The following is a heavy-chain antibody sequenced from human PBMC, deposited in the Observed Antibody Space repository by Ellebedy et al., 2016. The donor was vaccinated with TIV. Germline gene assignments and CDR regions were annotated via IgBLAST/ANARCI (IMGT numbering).Heavy chain of an antibody. CDR2: ISSGGT. V-gene: IGHV4-61*02. Sequence: SETLSLTXTVSGGSISSGSYHWSWVRQPAGKGLEWIGRISSGGTSYNPSLRSRVTMSVDTSKNQFSLRLTSVMAADAAVYYCARGHNWFDLWGQGTLVIVSS. J-gene: IGHJ5*02. CDR1: GGSISSGSYH. CDR3: ARGHNWFDL.